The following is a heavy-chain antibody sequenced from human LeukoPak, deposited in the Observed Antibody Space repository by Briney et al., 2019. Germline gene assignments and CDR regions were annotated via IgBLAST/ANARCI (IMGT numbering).Heavy chain of an antibody. V-gene: IGHV4-39*07. CDR3: ARALNWNYAFDI. D-gene: IGHD1-7*01. CDR2: IYYSGST. Sequence: SETLSLTCTVSGGSISSSSYYWGWIRQPPGKGLEWIGSIYYSGSTYYNPSLKSRVTISVDTSRNQFSLKLSSVTAADTAVYYCARALNWNYAFDIWGQGTMVTVSS. J-gene: IGHJ3*02. CDR1: GGSISSSSYY.